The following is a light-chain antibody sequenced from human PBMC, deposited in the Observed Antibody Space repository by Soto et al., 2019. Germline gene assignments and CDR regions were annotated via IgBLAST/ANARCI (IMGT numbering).Light chain of an antibody. CDR1: SSSIGSNY. CDR3: AAWDDSLSGRV. Sequence: QSVLPQPPSASGTPGQRVTLSCSGSSSSIGSNYVDWYQQLPGTAPKLLIYSNKQRPSGVPDRFSGSKSGTSASLAISGLRSEDEAEYYCAAWDDSLSGRVFGGGTKLTVL. V-gene: IGLV1-47*02. J-gene: IGLJ3*02. CDR2: SNK.